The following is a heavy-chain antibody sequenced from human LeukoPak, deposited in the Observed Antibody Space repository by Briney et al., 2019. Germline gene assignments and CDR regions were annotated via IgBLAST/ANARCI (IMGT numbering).Heavy chain of an antibody. J-gene: IGHJ4*02. D-gene: IGHD3-3*01. CDR2: MSYDGSNK. CDR3: AKGFSPLEWLVD. CDR1: GFTFSSYG. Sequence: GGSLRLSCAASGFTFSSYGMHWVRQAPGKGLEWVAVMSYDGSNKYYADSVKGRITISRDNSKNTLYLQMNSLRAEDTAVYYCAKGFSPLEWLVDWGQGTLVTVSS. V-gene: IGHV3-30*18.